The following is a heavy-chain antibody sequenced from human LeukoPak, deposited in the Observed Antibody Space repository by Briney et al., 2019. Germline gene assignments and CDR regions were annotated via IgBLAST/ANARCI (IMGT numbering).Heavy chain of an antibody. Sequence: SQTLSLTCAISGDSVSSNSVAWNWIRQTPSRGLEWLGRTYYRSKWYTDYAVSVKSRITINPDTSKNQFSLQLNSVTPEDTAVYYCARTPSDTVMVDCWGQGTLVTVSS. CDR2: TYYRSKWYT. CDR3: ARTPSDTVMVDC. V-gene: IGHV6-1*01. J-gene: IGHJ4*02. D-gene: IGHD5-18*01. CDR1: GDSVSSNSVA.